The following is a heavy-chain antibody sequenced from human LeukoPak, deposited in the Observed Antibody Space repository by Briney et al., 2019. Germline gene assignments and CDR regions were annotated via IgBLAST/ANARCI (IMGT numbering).Heavy chain of an antibody. CDR1: GYSFTSYW. CDR3: ARVAAADTTNYYYYGMDV. D-gene: IGHD6-13*01. CDR2: IYPGDPDT. Sequence: GESLKISCKGSGYSFTSYWIGWVRQMPGKGLEWMGIIYPGDPDTRYSPSFQGQVTISADKSISTAYLQWSSLKASDTAMYYCARVAAADTTNYYYYGMDVWGQGTTVTVSS. V-gene: IGHV5-51*01. J-gene: IGHJ6*02.